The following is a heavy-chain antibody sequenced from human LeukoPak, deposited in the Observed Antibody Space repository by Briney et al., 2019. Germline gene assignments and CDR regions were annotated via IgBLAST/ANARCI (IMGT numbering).Heavy chain of an antibody. J-gene: IGHJ5*02. Sequence: SETLSLTCTASGGSINSHYWSWIRQPPGEGLEFIGYVFYSGNTVYSPSLKSRVTISVDTSKNQFSLKLSSVTAADTAVYYCAGGHRNWLLSWFDPWGRGTLVTVSS. D-gene: IGHD3-9*01. CDR3: AGGHRNWLLSWFDP. V-gene: IGHV4-59*08. CDR1: GGSINSHY. CDR2: VFYSGNT.